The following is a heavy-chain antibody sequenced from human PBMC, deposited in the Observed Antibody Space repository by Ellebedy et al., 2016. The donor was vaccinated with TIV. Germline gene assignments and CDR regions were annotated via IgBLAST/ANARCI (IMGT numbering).Heavy chain of an antibody. CDR3: AKVWSDINRAFDY. Sequence: GGSLRLXXAASGLPFSSYGMSWVRQAPGKGPEWVSSISDSGVGTYYADSVKGRFTISRDNSKSMLYLQMNSRRAGDTAVYYCAKVWSDINRAFDYWGQGTLVTVSS. CDR2: ISDSGVGT. J-gene: IGHJ4*02. D-gene: IGHD2-21*01. CDR1: GLPFSSYG. V-gene: IGHV3-23*01.